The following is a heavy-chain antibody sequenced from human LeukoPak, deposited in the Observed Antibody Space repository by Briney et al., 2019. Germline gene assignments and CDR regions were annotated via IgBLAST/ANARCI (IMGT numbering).Heavy chain of an antibody. CDR3: ARNDPDSSED. J-gene: IGHJ4*02. V-gene: IGHV3-30-3*01. D-gene: IGHD3-22*01. CDR2: ISADGNNE. Sequence: GGSLRLSCAASGFIFSNYPMHWVRQAPGKGLEWVAVISADGNNEHYADSAKGRFTLSRDNAKSTAYLQMNSLRSEDTAAYYCARNDPDSSEDWGQGTLVTVSS. CDR1: GFIFSNYP.